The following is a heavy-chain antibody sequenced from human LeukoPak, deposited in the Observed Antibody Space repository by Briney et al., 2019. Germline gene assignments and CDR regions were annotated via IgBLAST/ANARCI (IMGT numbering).Heavy chain of an antibody. J-gene: IGHJ4*02. CDR1: GGSISSGSYY. CDR3: ARRLKTVVAEFYFDY. V-gene: IGHV4-61*02. CDR2: IYTSGST. D-gene: IGHD3-22*01. Sequence: SETLSLTCTVSGGSISSGSYYWSWIRQPAGKGLEWIGRIYTSGSTNYNPSLKSRVTISVDTSKNQFSLKLTSVTAADTAVYYCARRLKTVVAEFYFDYWGQGTLVTVSS.